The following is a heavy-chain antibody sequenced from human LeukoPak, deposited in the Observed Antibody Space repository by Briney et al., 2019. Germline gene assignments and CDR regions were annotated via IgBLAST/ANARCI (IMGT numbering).Heavy chain of an antibody. Sequence: GASVKVSCKASGGTFSSYAISWVRQAPGQGLEWMGGIIPIFGTTNYAQKFQDRVTITADKSTSTAYMELSSLRSEDTAVYYCASWAYGSGSYWGQGTLVTVSS. CDR3: ASWAYGSGSY. V-gene: IGHV1-69*06. CDR2: IIPIFGTT. CDR1: GGTFSSYA. J-gene: IGHJ4*02. D-gene: IGHD3-10*01.